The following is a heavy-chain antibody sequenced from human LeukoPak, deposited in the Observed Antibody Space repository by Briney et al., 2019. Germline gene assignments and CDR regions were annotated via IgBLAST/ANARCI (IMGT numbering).Heavy chain of an antibody. CDR2: INSDGSST. CDR1: GFTFDDYA. D-gene: IGHD4-17*01. Sequence: GGSLRLSCAASGFTFDDYAMHWVRQAPGKGLVWVSRINSDGSSTSYADSVKGRFTISRDNAKNTLYLQMNSLRAEDTAVYYCARDPRYYGDYSDAFDIWGQGTMVTVSS. J-gene: IGHJ3*02. CDR3: ARDPRYYGDYSDAFDI. V-gene: IGHV3-74*01.